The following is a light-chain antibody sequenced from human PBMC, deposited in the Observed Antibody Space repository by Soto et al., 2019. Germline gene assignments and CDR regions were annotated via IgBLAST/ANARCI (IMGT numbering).Light chain of an antibody. Sequence: EIVMTQSPATLSVSPGERVTLSCRASQSVSSNLAWYQQKPGQAPRLLIYDASKRVAGIPARFSGSGSGTEFTLTISILQSEDFAVYYCQKYNNWPPWTFGQGTKVEIK. CDR2: DAS. J-gene: IGKJ1*01. CDR1: QSVSSN. CDR3: QKYNNWPPWT. V-gene: IGKV3-15*01.